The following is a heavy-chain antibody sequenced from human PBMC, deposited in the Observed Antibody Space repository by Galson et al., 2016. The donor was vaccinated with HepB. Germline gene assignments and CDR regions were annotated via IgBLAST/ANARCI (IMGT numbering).Heavy chain of an antibody. CDR2: ITVSSGSA. V-gene: IGHV1-18*01. J-gene: IGHJ6*02. CDR3: ATEAPVGAPPPTDV. CDR1: NYKSTTNG. Sequence: SVKVSCKASNYKSTTNGFNWGRQAPGQGLEWMGWITVSSGSANYAQSFQDRVVMTTDRSTTTAYLELRSLRADDTAIYYCATEAPVGAPPPTDVWGQGTMLTVSS. D-gene: IGHD1-26*01.